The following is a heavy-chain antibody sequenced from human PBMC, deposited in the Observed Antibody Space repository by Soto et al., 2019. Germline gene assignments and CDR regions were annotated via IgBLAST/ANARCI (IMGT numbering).Heavy chain of an antibody. Sequence: GGSLTLSCAASGFTFGNYGMHWVRQAPGKGLEWGAVISYDGGTTYYADSVKGRFTISRDNSKNTLYLQMNSLRAEDTAVYYCAAPGESNYFDYWGQGT. CDR2: ISYDGGTT. D-gene: IGHD3-16*01. V-gene: IGHV3-30*03. J-gene: IGHJ4*02. CDR3: AAPGESNYFDY. CDR1: GFTFGNYG.